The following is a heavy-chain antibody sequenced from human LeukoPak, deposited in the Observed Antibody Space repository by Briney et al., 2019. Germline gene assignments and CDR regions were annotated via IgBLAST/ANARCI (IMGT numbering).Heavy chain of an antibody. Sequence: SETLSLTCTVSGGSISSYYWSWIRQPAGKGLEWIGRIDTSGNTNYKPSLKSRVTMSVDTSKNQFSLKLSSVTAADTAVYYCARGSGIAAAGKVGLFDPWGQGTLVTVSS. D-gene: IGHD6-13*01. V-gene: IGHV4-4*07. CDR1: GGSISSYY. CDR3: ARGSGIAAAGKVGLFDP. J-gene: IGHJ5*02. CDR2: IDTSGNT.